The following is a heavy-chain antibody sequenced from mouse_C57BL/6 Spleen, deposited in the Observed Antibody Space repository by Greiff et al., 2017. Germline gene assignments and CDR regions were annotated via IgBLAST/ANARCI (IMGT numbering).Heavy chain of an antibody. Sequence: VQLQQPGAELVKPGASVKLSCKASGYTFTSYWMQWVKQRPGQGLEWIGEIDPSDSYTNYKQKFKGKATMTVDTSSSTANMQLSSLSSEDSAVYYWSSSNSGYFFAYWGQGTLVTVSA. D-gene: IGHD3-2*02. CDR1: GYTFTSYW. CDR3: SSSNSGYFFAY. CDR2: IDPSDSYT. V-gene: IGHV1-50*01. J-gene: IGHJ3*01.